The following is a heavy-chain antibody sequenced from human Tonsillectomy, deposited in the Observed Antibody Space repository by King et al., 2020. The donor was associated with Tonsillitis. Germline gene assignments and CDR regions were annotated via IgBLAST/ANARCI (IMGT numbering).Heavy chain of an antibody. Sequence: VQLVESGGGLVQPGGSLRLSCAAPGFTFSSYWMHWVRQAPGKGLVWVSRINSDGSSTSYADSVKGRFTISRDNAKNTLYLQMNSLRAEDTAVYYCARDWAAAGTGYFDYWGQGTLVTVSS. D-gene: IGHD6-13*01. CDR2: INSDGSST. V-gene: IGHV3-74*01. CDR1: GFTFSSYW. J-gene: IGHJ4*02. CDR3: ARDWAAAGTGYFDY.